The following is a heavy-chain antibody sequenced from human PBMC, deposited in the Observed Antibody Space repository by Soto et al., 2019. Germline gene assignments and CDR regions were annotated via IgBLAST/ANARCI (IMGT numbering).Heavy chain of an antibody. J-gene: IGHJ4*02. D-gene: IGHD2-15*01. CDR3: ARFSVWQLYDY. V-gene: IGHV3-13*04. CDR1: GFTFSSND. Sequence: EVQRVESGGGLVQPGGSLRRSCAASGFTFSSNDMHWVRQATGKGLEWVSAIGTDGDTYYPGSVKGRFTIDREKAKNSLYLQMHSLRAGDTAVYYCARFSVWQLYDYWGQGTLVTVSS. CDR2: IGTDGDT.